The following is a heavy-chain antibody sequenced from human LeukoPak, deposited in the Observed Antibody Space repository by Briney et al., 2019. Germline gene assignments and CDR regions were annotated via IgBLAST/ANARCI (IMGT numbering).Heavy chain of an antibody. V-gene: IGHV3-33*01. CDR2: IWYDGSNK. Sequence: GRSLRLSCAASGFTFSSYGMHWVRQAPGKGLEWVAVIWYDGSNKYYADSVKGRFTISRDNSKNTLYLQMNSLRAEDTAVYYCARVTYYDSSGPPDYWGQGTLVTVSS. CDR1: GFTFSSYG. J-gene: IGHJ4*02. CDR3: ARVTYYDSSGPPDY. D-gene: IGHD3-22*01.